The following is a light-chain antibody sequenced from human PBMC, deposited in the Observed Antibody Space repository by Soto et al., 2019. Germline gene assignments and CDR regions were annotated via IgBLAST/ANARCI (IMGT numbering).Light chain of an antibody. J-gene: IGLJ1*01. CDR2: GNN. V-gene: IGLV1-44*01. Sequence: QSVLTQPPSASGTPGQTITISCSGGSSNIGINTVSWYERLPGTAPRLLIYGNNQRPSGVPDRFSGSKSGTSASLAINGLQSEDEAHYYCATWDDSLDVHVFGTGTKLTVL. CDR1: SSNIGINT. CDR3: ATWDDSLDVHV.